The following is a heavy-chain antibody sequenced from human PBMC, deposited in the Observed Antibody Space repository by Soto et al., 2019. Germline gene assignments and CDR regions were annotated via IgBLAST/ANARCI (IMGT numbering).Heavy chain of an antibody. CDR3: ARSYYDSTGFAVGP. J-gene: IGHJ5*02. CDR2: MYFGGSF. CDR1: GASVSDGY. D-gene: IGHD1-26*01. Sequence: QTQLQESGPGLVKPSETLSLNCTVSGASVSDGYWSWIRQPPGKGLEWIGFMYFGGSFNYNPSLTSRATIXVXTXXTQYSLKLTSVTAADTAVYYCARSYYDSTGFAVGPWGQGTLVTVSS. V-gene: IGHV4-59*08.